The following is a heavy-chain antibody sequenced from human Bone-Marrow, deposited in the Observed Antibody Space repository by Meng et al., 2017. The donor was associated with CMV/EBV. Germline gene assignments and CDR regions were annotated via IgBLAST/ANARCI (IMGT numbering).Heavy chain of an antibody. V-gene: IGHV4-61*03. D-gene: IGHD3-10*01. J-gene: IGHJ4*02. CDR2: IYYSGST. CDR3: AGTITMVRGVHFDY. CDR1: GDSVSSGSHY. Sequence: SGDSVSSGSHYWSWIRQPPGKGLEWIGYIYYSGSTNYNPSLKSRVTISVDMSKNHFSLKLSSVTAAGTAVYYCAGTITMVRGVHFDYWGQGTLVTVSS.